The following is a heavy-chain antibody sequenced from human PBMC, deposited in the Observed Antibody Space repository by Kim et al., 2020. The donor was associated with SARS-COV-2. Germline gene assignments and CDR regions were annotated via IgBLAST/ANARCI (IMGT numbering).Heavy chain of an antibody. D-gene: IGHD5-12*01. J-gene: IGHJ6*02. V-gene: IGHV4-59*09. Sequence: NYNPSLKSRVTISVDTSKNQFSLKLSSVTAADTAVYYCARGWHTHYGMDVWGQGTTVTVSS. CDR3: ARGWHTHYGMDV.